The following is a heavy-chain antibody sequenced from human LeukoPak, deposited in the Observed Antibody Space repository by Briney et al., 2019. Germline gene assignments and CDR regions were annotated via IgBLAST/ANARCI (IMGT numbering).Heavy chain of an antibody. Sequence: SETLSLTCTVSGGSISSYYWSWIRQPPGKGLEWIGYIYYSGSTNYNPSLESRVTISVDTSKNQFSLKLSSVTAADTAVYYCARRGMTDAFDIWGQGTMVTVSS. J-gene: IGHJ3*02. CDR3: ARRGMTDAFDI. D-gene: IGHD3-16*01. V-gene: IGHV4-59*08. CDR2: IYYSGST. CDR1: GGSISSYY.